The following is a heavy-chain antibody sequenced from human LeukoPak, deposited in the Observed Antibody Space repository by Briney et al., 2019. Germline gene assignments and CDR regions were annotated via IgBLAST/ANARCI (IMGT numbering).Heavy chain of an antibody. V-gene: IGHV1-2*02. CDR3: ATYSSSWYYFDY. J-gene: IGHJ4*02. CDR1: GYTFTGYY. CDR2: INPNSGGT. Sequence: GASVEVSCKASGYTFTGYYMHWVRQAPGQGLEWMGWINPNSGGTNYAQKFQGRVTMTRDTSISTAYMGLSRLRSDDTAVYYCATYSSSWYYFDYWGQGTLVTVSS. D-gene: IGHD6-13*01.